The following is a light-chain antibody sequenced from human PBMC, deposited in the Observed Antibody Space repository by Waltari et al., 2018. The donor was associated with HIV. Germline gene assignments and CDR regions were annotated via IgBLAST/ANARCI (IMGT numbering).Light chain of an antibody. CDR1: YNVRSY. J-gene: IGKJ5*01. V-gene: IGKV1-39*01. Sequence: IQMTQSPSSLSASVGDRVTITCRASYNVRSYLNWYQQKPVEAPKRLIYVTSTLQSGVPSRFSGSGSGTDFSLTISSLQPEDFGTYYCQQSYSTPFSFGQGTRLEIK. CDR2: VTS. CDR3: QQSYSTPFS.